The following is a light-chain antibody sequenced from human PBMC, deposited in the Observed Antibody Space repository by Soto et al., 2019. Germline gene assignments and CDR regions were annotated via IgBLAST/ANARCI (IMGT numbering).Light chain of an antibody. Sequence: EIVMTQSPATLSVSPGERATLSCRASQSVSSNLAWYQQKPGQAPRLLIYGASTRATGIPARFSGSGSGTELTITVICLHSENFAVDYCQPYGSSRCSVGRGTKVDIK. CDR2: GAS. CDR1: QSVSSN. J-gene: IGKJ1*01. CDR3: QPYGSSRCS. V-gene: IGKV3-15*01.